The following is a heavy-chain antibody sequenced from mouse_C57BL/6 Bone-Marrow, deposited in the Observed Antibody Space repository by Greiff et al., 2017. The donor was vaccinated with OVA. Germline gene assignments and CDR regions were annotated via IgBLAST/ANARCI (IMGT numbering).Heavy chain of an antibody. CDR1: GFTFSSYA. V-gene: IGHV5-9-1*02. CDR3: TRDPSYGNYGGYYAMDY. Sequence: DVQLVESGAGLVKPGGSLKLSCAASGFTFSSYAMSWVRQTPEKRLEWVAYISSGGDYIYYADTVKGRFTISRDNARNTLYLQMSSLKSEDTAMYYCTRDPSYGNYGGYYAMDYWGQGTSVTVSS. D-gene: IGHD2-10*01. J-gene: IGHJ4*01. CDR2: ISSGGDYI.